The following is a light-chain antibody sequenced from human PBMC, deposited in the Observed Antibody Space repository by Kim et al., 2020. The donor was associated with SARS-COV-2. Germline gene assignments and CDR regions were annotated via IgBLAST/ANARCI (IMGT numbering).Light chain of an antibody. CDR3: QVWDSRTVV. V-gene: IGLV3-9*01. J-gene: IGLJ2*01. CDR2: RDK. Sequence: SYELTQPLSVSVALGQTATIPCGGNNIENKNVHWYHQRPGQAPVLVMYRDKKRPSGIPERLSGSHSGDTATLTISRVEAGDEGDYYCQVWDSRTVVFGGGTQLTVL. CDR1: NIENKN.